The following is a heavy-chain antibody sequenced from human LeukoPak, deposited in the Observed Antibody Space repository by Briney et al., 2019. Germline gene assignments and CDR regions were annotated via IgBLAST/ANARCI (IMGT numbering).Heavy chain of an antibody. CDR2: IIPILGIA. D-gene: IGHD1-26*01. V-gene: IGHV1-69*04. CDR1: GGTFSSYA. J-gene: IGHJ4*02. Sequence: GSSVKVSCKASGGTFSSYAISWVRQAPGQGLEWMGGIIPILGIANYAQKFQGRVTITADKSTSTAYMELSSLRSEDTAVYYCARDEWYLVGAKLYDYWGQGTLVTVSS. CDR3: ARDEWYLVGAKLYDY.